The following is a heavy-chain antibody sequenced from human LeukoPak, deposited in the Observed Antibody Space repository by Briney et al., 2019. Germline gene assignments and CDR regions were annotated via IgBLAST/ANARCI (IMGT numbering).Heavy chain of an antibody. V-gene: IGHV3-30*03. CDR3: ARDGVVPAAHVGGGYFDY. Sequence: PGGSLRLSCAASGFTFSSYSINWVRQAPGKGLEWVAVISYDGSNKYYADSVKGRFTISRDNSKNTLYLQMNSLRAEDTAVYYCARDGVVPAAHVGGGYFDYWGQGTLVTVSS. J-gene: IGHJ4*02. CDR1: GFTFSSYS. CDR2: ISYDGSNK. D-gene: IGHD2-2*01.